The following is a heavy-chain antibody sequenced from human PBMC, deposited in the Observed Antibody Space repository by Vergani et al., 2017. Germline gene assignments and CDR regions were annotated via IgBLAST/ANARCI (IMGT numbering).Heavy chain of an antibody. CDR3: TTDHYYDLRPI. Sequence: VQLVQSGAEVKKPGASVKVSCKASGYTFTDYYLHWVQQAPGKGLEWVGLFDPKDGETIYAERFQGRVTITADTSSDTTYMEMSSLRSEDTAVYYCTTDHYYDLRPIWGQGTPVTVSS. CDR1: GYTFTDYY. J-gene: IGHJ4*02. D-gene: IGHD3-16*01. CDR2: FDPKDGET. V-gene: IGHV1-69-2*01.